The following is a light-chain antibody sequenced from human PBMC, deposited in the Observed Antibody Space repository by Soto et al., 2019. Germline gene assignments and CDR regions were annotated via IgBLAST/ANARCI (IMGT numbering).Light chain of an antibody. V-gene: IGKV3-11*01. J-gene: IGKJ4*01. CDR2: DAS. CDR3: QNRDDWRGI. Sequence: EIVLTQSPATLSLSPGERATLSCRASQNVRKYLAWYQQKPGQAPRLLIYDASIRATGVPARFSGSGSGTDFTLTISSLEPEDFAVYYGQNRDDWRGIFGGGTKLEIK. CDR1: QNVRKY.